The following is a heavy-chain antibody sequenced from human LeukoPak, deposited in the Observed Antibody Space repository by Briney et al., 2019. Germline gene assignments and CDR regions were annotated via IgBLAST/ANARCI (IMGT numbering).Heavy chain of an antibody. CDR1: GFTFSTYS. CDR2: IRSRDRTI. D-gene: IGHD6-6*01. J-gene: IGHJ4*02. Sequence: GGSLRLSCAASGFTFSTYSINWVRQAPGKGLEWVSYIRSRDRTIYYADSVKGRFTISRDNAKNSLYLQMNSLRAEDTAVYYCAREYSSSHYFDYWGQGTLVTVSS. CDR3: AREYSSSHYFDY. V-gene: IGHV3-48*04.